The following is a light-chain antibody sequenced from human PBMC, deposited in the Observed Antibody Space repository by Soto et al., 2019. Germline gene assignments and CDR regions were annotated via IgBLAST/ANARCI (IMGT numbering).Light chain of an antibody. Sequence: DIQMTQSPSTLSGPVGDRVTITCRASQTISSWLAWYQQKPEKAPKLLIYKASTLKSGVPSRFSGSGSGTEFPLTISSLQPDDFATYYCQHYNSYSEAFGQGTKVDIK. CDR3: QHYNSYSEA. CDR2: KAS. CDR1: QTISSW. J-gene: IGKJ1*01. V-gene: IGKV1-5*03.